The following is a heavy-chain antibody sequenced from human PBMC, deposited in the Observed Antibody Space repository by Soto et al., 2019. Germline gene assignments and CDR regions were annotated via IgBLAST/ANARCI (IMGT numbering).Heavy chain of an antibody. V-gene: IGHV4-59*01. CDR3: ASSVAGRQYYYYYMDV. J-gene: IGHJ6*03. CDR1: GGSISSYY. D-gene: IGHD6-19*01. CDR2: FYDSGST. Sequence: SETLSLTCTVSGGSISSYYWSWIRQPPEKGLEWIGYFYDSGSTNYNPSLKSRVTISVDTSKNQFSLKLSSVTAADTAVYYCASSVAGRQYYYYYMDVWGKGTTVTVSS.